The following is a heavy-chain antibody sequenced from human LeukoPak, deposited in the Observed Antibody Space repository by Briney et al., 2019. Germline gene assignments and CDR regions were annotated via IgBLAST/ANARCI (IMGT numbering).Heavy chain of an antibody. D-gene: IGHD1-1*01. Sequence: GGSLRLSCAASGFTVSSNYMSWVRPAPGKGLEWVSVIYSGGSTYYADSVKGRFTISRDNSKNTLYLQMNSLRAEDTAVYYCAREGTGNWYFDLWGRGTLVTVSS. V-gene: IGHV3-53*01. CDR3: AREGTGNWYFDL. J-gene: IGHJ2*01. CDR2: IYSGGST. CDR1: GFTVSSNY.